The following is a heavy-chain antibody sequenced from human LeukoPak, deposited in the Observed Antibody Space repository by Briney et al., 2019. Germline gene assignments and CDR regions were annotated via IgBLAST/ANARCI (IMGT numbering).Heavy chain of an antibody. CDR1: GGSFSGYY. CDR2: IYYSGST. J-gene: IGHJ6*03. Sequence: SETLSLTCAIYGGSFSGYYWSWIRQPPGKGLEWIGYIYYSGSTNYNPSLKSRVTISVDTSKNQFSLKLSSVTAADTAVYYCARIQYYYYYMDVWGEGTTVTISS. CDR3: ARIQYYYYYMDV. V-gene: IGHV4-59*01.